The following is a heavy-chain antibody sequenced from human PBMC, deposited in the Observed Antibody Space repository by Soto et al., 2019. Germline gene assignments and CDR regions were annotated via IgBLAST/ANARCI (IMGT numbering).Heavy chain of an antibody. CDR3: TRHPTNCTNGVSSDYYYCGMDI. J-gene: IGHJ6*02. CDR1: GFTFSGSA. CDR2: IRSKANSYAT. V-gene: IGHV3-73*01. D-gene: IGHD2-8*01. Sequence: GGSLRLSCAASGFTFSGSAMHWVRQASGKGLEWVGRIRSKANSYATAYAASVKGRFTISRDDSKNTAYLQMNSLKTEDTAVYYCTRHPTNCTNGVSSDYYYCGMDIWGQGTTVTVSS.